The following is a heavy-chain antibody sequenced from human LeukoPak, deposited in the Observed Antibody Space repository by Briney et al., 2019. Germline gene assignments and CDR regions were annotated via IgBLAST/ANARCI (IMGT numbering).Heavy chain of an antibody. D-gene: IGHD2-21*02. CDR3: ARALLSECGGDCYSFDP. V-gene: IGHV1-8*01. Sequence: GASVKVSCKASGYTFTSYDINWVRQATGQGLEWMGWMNPNSGNTGYAQKFQGRVTMTRNTSISTAYMELSGLRSEDTAVYYCARALLSECGGDCYSFDPWGQGTLVTVSS. CDR1: GYTFTSYD. J-gene: IGHJ5*02. CDR2: MNPNSGNT.